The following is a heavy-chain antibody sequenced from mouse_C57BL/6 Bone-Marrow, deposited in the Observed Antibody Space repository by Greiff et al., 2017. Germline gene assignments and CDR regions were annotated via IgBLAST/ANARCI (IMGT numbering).Heavy chain of an antibody. CDR2: IYPGGGYT. Sequence: QVHVKQSGAELVRPGTSVKMSCKASGYTFTNYWIGWAKQRPGHGLEWIGDIYPGGGYTNYDEKFKGKATLTADKSSSTAYMQFSSLTSEDSAIYYCARYYNGYHWYFDVRGTGTTVTVSS. J-gene: IGHJ1*03. V-gene: IGHV1-63*01. CDR3: ARYYNGYHWYFDV. CDR1: GYTFTNYW. D-gene: IGHD2-2*01.